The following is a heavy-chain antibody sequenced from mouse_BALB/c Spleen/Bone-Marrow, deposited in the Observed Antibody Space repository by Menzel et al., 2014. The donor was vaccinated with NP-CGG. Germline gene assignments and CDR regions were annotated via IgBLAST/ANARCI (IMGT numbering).Heavy chain of an antibody. J-gene: IGHJ3*01. V-gene: IGHV1-19*01. Sequence: EVQLQQSGPELVKPGASVKMSCKASGYTFTDYYMDWVKRSHGESFEWIGRVNPYNGGTSYNRKFKGKATLTVDKSSSTAYMELNSLTSEDSAVYYCARGSYYGSSYWFAYWGQGTLVTVSA. D-gene: IGHD1-1*01. CDR2: VNPYNGGT. CDR3: ARGSYYGSSYWFAY. CDR1: GYTFTDYY.